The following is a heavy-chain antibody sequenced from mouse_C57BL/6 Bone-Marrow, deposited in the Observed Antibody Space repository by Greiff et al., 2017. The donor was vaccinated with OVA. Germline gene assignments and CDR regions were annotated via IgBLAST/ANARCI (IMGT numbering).Heavy chain of an antibody. CDR1: GFNIKDYY. D-gene: IGHD1-1*01. V-gene: IGHV14-1*01. CDR3: TTDWCYYPCAY. CDR2: IDPEDGDT. Sequence: EVQLQQSGAELVRPGASVKLSCTASGFNIKDYYMHWVKQRPEQGLEWIGRIDPEDGDTEYAPKFQGKATMTADTSSNPAYLHLSSLTSEDTAVYYCTTDWCYYPCAYWGQGTLVTVSA. J-gene: IGHJ3*01.